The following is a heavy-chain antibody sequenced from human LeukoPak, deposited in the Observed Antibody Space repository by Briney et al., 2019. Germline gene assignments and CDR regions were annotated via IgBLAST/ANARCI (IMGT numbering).Heavy chain of an antibody. Sequence: SETLSLTCTVSGGSISSYYWSWIRQPPGKGLEWIGYIYYSGGTNYNPSLKSRVTISVDTSKNQFSLKLSSVTAADTAVYYCARTSEVTTDGGIDYWGQGTLVTVSS. D-gene: IGHD4-17*01. CDR2: IYYSGGT. J-gene: IGHJ4*02. CDR1: GGSISSYY. V-gene: IGHV4-59*01. CDR3: ARTSEVTTDGGIDY.